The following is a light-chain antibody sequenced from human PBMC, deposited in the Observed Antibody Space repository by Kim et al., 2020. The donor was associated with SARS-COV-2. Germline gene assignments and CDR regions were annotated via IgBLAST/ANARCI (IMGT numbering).Light chain of an antibody. CDR3: AAWDDSLSGPV. Sequence: RVTISCSGSTSNIGSNSVSWYQQLPGTAPKLLIYRNNQQPSGVPDRFSGSMSGTSASLAISGLRSEDEADYYCAAWDDSLSGPVFGGGTQLTVL. CDR1: TSNIGSNS. J-gene: IGLJ2*01. V-gene: IGLV1-47*01. CDR2: RNN.